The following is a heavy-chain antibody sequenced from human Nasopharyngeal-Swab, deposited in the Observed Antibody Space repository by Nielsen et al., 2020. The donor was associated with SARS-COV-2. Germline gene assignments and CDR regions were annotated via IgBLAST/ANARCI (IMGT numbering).Heavy chain of an antibody. J-gene: IGHJ5*02. V-gene: IGHV3-9*01. CDR2: ISWNSGSI. D-gene: IGHD6-13*01. CDR3: AKDTSSSWYVGWFDP. CDR1: GFTFDDYA. Sequence: GGSLRLSCAASGFTFDDYAMHWVRQAPGKGLEWVSGISWNSGSIGYADSVKGRFTISGDNAKNSLYLQMNSLRAEDTALYYCAKDTSSSWYVGWFDPWGQGTLVTVSS.